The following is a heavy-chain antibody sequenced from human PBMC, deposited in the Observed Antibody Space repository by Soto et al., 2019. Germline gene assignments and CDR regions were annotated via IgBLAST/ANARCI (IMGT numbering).Heavy chain of an antibody. J-gene: IGHJ4*02. CDR2: IYHNGNS. V-gene: IGHV4-38-2*02. CDR1: GYAISRGYY. CDR3: VRDRVNLLEY. Sequence: KTSETLSLTCAVSGYAISRGYYWGWIRQSPEKGLEWIGSIYHNGNSYYNPSLKRRVSISIDTSRNQISLKLSSVSAADTAVYYCVRDRVNLLEYWGQGILVTVSS. D-gene: IGHD3-3*01.